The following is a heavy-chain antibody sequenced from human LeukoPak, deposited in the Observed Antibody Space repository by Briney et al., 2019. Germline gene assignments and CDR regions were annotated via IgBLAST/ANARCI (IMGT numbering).Heavy chain of an antibody. D-gene: IGHD3-16*01. V-gene: IGHV1-46*01. CDR2: INPSGGST. J-gene: IGHJ4*02. CDR3: ARGESEYVIVY. CDR1: GYTFTSYY. Sequence: ASVKVSCKASGYTFTSYYMNWVRQAPGQGLEWMGIINPSGGSTSYAQKFQGGVTMTRDTSTSTVYMELSSLRSEDTAVYYCARGESEYVIVYWGQGTLVTVSS.